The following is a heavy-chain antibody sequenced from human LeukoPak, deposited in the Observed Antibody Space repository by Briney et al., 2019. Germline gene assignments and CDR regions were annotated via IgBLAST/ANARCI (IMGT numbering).Heavy chain of an antibody. CDR2: INWNGGST. Sequence: PGGSLRLSCAASGFTFDVYGMSWVRQAPGKGLEWVSGINWNGGSTGYADSVKGRFTISRDNAKNSLYLQMNSLRAEDTALYYCARAGWLQFRYYYMDVWGKGTTVTVSS. J-gene: IGHJ6*03. CDR1: GFTFDVYG. D-gene: IGHD5-24*01. V-gene: IGHV3-20*04. CDR3: ARAGWLQFRYYYMDV.